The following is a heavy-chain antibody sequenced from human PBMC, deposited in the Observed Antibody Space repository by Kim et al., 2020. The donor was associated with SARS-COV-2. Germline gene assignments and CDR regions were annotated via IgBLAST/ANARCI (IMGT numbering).Heavy chain of an antibody. V-gene: IGHV3-33*01. Sequence: YDGSNKYYADSVNGRFTISRANSQNTLYLQMNRLRAEDTAVYYCAREHAYWGQGTLVTVSS. CDR2: YDGSNK. CDR3: AREHAY. J-gene: IGHJ4*02.